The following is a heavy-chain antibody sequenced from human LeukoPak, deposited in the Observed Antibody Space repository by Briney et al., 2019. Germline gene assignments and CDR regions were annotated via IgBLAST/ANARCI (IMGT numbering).Heavy chain of an antibody. J-gene: IGHJ3*02. Sequence: PSETLSLTCTVSGGSISSGDYYWSWIRQPPGKGLEWIGYIYYSGSTYYNPSLRSRVTISVDTSKNQFSLKLSSVTAADTAVYYCARAPEIVGATPVAFDIWGQGTMVTVSS. CDR3: ARAPEIVGATPVAFDI. D-gene: IGHD1-26*01. V-gene: IGHV4-30-4*01. CDR1: GGSISSGDYY. CDR2: IYYSGST.